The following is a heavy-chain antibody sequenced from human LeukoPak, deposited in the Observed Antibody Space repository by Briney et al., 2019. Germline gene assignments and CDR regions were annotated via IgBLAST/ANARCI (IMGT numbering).Heavy chain of an antibody. D-gene: IGHD4-17*01. V-gene: IGHV3-23*01. CDR1: GFTFSNYA. CDR2: ISSSGTNT. Sequence: GGSLRLSCAASGFTFSNYAITWVRQAPGKGLEWVSTISSSGTNTYYADSVKGRFTISRDNSKNTLYLQMNSLRAEDTAVYYCANGDSHYWGQGTLVTVSS. CDR3: ANGDSHY. J-gene: IGHJ4*02.